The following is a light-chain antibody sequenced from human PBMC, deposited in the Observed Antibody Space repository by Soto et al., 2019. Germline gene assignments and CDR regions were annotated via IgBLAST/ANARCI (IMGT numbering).Light chain of an antibody. CDR3: CSYAGSSTFYV. J-gene: IGLJ1*01. CDR2: EVT. Sequence: QSVLTQPASVSGSPGQSITISCTGTSSDVGSYNLVSWYQQHPGKAPKLMIYEVTKWPSGVSNRFSGSKSGNTASLTISGLQAEDEADYYCCSYAGSSTFYVFGTGTKRTVL. V-gene: IGLV2-23*02. CDR1: SSDVGSYNL.